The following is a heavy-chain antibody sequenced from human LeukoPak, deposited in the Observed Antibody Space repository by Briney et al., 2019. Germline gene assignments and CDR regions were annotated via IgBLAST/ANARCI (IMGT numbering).Heavy chain of an antibody. V-gene: IGHV3-30-3*01. CDR1: GFTFSSYA. CDR2: ISHDGSNK. D-gene: IGHD3-10*01. Sequence: GGSLRLSCAASGFTFSSYAMHWVRQAPGKGLEWVAVISHDGSNKYYADSVKGRFTISRDNSKNTLYLQMNSLRAEDTAVYYCARGTAYYGSGSYYKSHYGMDVWGQGTTVTVSS. CDR3: ARGTAYYGSGSYYKSHYGMDV. J-gene: IGHJ6*02.